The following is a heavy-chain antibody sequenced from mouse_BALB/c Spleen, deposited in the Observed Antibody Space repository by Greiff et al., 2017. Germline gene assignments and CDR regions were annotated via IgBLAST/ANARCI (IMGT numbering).Heavy chain of an antibody. D-gene: IGHD2-1*01. J-gene: IGHJ4*01. CDR1: GYTFTDYE. V-gene: IGHV1-15*01. CDR3: TRRGYGNYGAMDY. Sequence: QVQLQQSGAELVRPGASVTLSCKASGYTFTDYEMHWVKQTPVHGLEWIGAIDPETGGTAYNQKFKGKATLTADKSSSTAYMERRSLTSEDSAVYYCTRRGYGNYGAMDYWGQGTSVTVSS. CDR2: IDPETGGT.